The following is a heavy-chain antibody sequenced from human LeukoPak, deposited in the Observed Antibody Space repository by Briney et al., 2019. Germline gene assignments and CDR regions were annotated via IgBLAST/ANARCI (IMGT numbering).Heavy chain of an antibody. J-gene: IGHJ4*02. CDR2: ISGNGGST. D-gene: IGHD3-10*01. CDR3: ARDLSGGGLDY. V-gene: IGHV3-64*01. CDR1: GFTFSVSV. Sequence: PGGSLRLSCAASGFTFSVSVMHWVRRAPGKGLEYVSVISGNGGSTSYANSVKGRFTISRDNSKNTLYLQMGSLRAEDMAVYYCARDLSGGGLDYWGQGTLVTVSS.